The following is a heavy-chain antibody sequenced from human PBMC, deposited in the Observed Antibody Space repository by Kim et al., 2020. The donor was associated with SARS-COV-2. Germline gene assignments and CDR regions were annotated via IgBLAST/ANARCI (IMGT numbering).Heavy chain of an antibody. CDR2: IKSNADGGTT. D-gene: IGHD7-27*01. Sequence: GGSLRLSCAASGFSFTNAWMSWVRQPPGKGLEWVGRIKSNADGGTTDYSAPVKGRFIISRDDSKNTLYLQMNSLRTEDTAVYYCTNWGSGSISDYWGQGTLVTVSS. J-gene: IGHJ4*02. CDR1: GFSFTNAW. CDR3: TNWGSGSISDY. V-gene: IGHV3-15*01.